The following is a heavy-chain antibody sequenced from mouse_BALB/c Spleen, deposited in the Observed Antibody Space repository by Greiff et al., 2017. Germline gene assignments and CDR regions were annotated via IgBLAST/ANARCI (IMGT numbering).Heavy chain of an antibody. CDR1: GYTFTDYN. J-gene: IGHJ4*01. CDR2: IYPYNGGT. CDR3: ARVLLRYYYAMDY. V-gene: IGHV1S29*02. Sequence: EVKLVESGPELVKPGASVKISCKASGYTFTDYNMHWVKQSHGKSLEWIGYIYPYNGGTGYNQKFKSKATLTVDNSSSTAYMELRSLTSEDSAVYYCARVLLRYYYAMDYWGQGTSVTVSS. D-gene: IGHD2-4*01.